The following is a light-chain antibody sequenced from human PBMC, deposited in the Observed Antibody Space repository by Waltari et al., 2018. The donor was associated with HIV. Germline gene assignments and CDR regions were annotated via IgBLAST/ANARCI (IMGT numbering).Light chain of an antibody. CDR2: GAS. CDR3: QQYNAWPL. Sequence: ELVMTQSPATLSVSPGERATLSCRASQSISSNLAWYQQKTGQVPRLLSYGASTRATGIPARFSGIGSGTEFTLTISSLQSEDFAVYYCQQYNAWPLFGQGTKLEIK. CDR1: QSISSN. V-gene: IGKV3-15*01. J-gene: IGKJ2*01.